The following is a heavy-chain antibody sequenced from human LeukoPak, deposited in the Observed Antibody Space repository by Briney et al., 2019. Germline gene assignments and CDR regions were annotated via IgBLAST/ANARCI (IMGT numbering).Heavy chain of an antibody. CDR1: GGSISSYY. V-gene: IGHV4-34*01. CDR2: INHSGST. D-gene: IGHD3-16*01. Sequence: SETLSLTCTVSGGSISSYYWSWIRQPPGKGLEWIGEINHSGSTNYNPSLKSRVTISVDTSKNQFSLKLSSVTAADTAVYYCARKSPYSRIDYWGQGTLVTVSS. CDR3: ARKSPYSRIDY. J-gene: IGHJ4*02.